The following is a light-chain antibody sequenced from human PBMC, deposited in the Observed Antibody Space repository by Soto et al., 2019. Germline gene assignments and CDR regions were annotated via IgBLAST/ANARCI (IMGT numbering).Light chain of an antibody. CDR2: SAS. CDR1: QSVNSD. V-gene: IGKV3-15*01. J-gene: IGKJ1*01. CDR3: QKYNNWPT. Sequence: EIVMTQALATLSMSPGERVTLSCRASQSVNSDLACYQQKPGQAPRLLIYSASTRVADVPARFSGSGSGTDFSLIIRSLQSEDCALYYCQKYNNWPTFGQGSKVAI.